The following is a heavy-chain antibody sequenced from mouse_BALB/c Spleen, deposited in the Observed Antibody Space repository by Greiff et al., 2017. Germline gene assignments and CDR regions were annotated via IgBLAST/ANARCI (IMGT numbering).Heavy chain of an antibody. CDR3: ARGDYYGSSDY. CDR1: GYTFTSYW. Sequence: VQLQQSGAELARPGASVKLSCKASGYTFTSYWMQWVKQRPGQGLEWIGAIYPGDGDTRYTQKFKGKATLTADKSSSTAYMQLSSLASEDSAVYYCARGDYYGSSDYWGQGTTLTVSS. D-gene: IGHD1-1*01. J-gene: IGHJ2*01. V-gene: IGHV1-87*01. CDR2: IYPGDGDT.